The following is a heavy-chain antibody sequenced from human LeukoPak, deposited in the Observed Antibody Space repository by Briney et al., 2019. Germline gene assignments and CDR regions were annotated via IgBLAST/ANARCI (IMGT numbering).Heavy chain of an antibody. Sequence: GGSLRLSCAASGFTFSSYSMNWVRQAPGKGLEWVSSISSSSSYIYYADSVKGRFTISRDNAKNSLYLQMNGLRAEDTAVYYCARVMTGNAFGIWSQGTMVTVSS. V-gene: IGHV3-21*01. CDR3: ARVMTGNAFGI. J-gene: IGHJ3*02. CDR2: ISSSSSYI. D-gene: IGHD3-10*01. CDR1: GFTFSSYS.